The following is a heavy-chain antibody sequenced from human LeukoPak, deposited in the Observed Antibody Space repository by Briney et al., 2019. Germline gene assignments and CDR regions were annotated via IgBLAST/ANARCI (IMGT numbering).Heavy chain of an antibody. J-gene: IGHJ5*02. CDR1: GGSISSSGYY. CDR2: IYYSGSN. D-gene: IGHD5-18*01. Sequence: SETLSPTCTVSGGSISSSGYYWGWIRQTPGKGLEWIGSIYYSGSNYHNPSLKSRVSMSVDTSKNQFSLKLSSVTAADTAVYYCANMGYSYAPGLFDPWGQGTLVTVSS. CDR3: ANMGYSYAPGLFDP. V-gene: IGHV4-39*07.